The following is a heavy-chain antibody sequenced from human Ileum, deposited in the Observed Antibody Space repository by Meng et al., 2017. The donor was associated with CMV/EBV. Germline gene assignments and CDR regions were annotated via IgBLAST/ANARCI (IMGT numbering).Heavy chain of an antibody. V-gene: IGHV3-23*01. CDR3: AKDYGDYVY. J-gene: IGHJ4*02. CDR2: ISGSGGST. D-gene: IGHD4-17*01. CDR1: GFTLSSYA. Sequence: LRRSCAASGFTLSSYAMSWVRQAPGKGLEWVSAISGSGGSTYYADSVKGRFTISRDNSKNTLYLQMNSLRAEDTAVYYCAKDYGDYVYWGQGTLVTVSS.